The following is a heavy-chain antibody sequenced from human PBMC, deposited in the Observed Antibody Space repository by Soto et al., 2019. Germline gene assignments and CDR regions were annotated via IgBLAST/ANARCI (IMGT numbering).Heavy chain of an antibody. Sequence: QITLEESGPTLVKPTQTLTLTCTFSGFSLTTSGVGVGWIRQPPGKALEWLALIYWNDDKAYSPSLKSRLTITKDTSKNQVVRTMTNMDPVDTATYYCAYRLRYCHGGAGFLYWGQGTQVTVSS. V-gene: IGHV2-5*01. CDR3: AYRLRYCHGGAGFLY. J-gene: IGHJ4*02. D-gene: IGHD2-8*02. CDR2: IYWNDDK. CDR1: GFSLTTSGVG.